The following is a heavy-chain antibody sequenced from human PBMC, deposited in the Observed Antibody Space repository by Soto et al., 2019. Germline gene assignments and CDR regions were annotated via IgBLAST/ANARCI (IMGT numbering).Heavy chain of an antibody. J-gene: IGHJ1*01. Sequence: SETLSLTCTVSGGSIYSSAYYWTWIRQHPGKGLEWIGYIYYSGSTYYNPSLKSRVTISVDTSKNQFSLKLSSVTAADTAVYYCARDLEPSANYRGELQHWGQGTLVTVSS. CDR3: ARDLEPSANYRGELQH. CDR2: IYYSGST. D-gene: IGHD1-7*01. V-gene: IGHV4-31*03. CDR1: GGSIYSSAYY.